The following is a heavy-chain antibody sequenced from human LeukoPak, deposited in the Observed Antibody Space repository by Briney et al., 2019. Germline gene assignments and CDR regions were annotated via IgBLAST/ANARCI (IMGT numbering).Heavy chain of an antibody. Sequence: PGGSLRLSCAASGFAFSSYAMSWVRQAPGKGLEWVSAISGSGGSTYYVDSVKGRFTISRDNSKNTLYLQMNSLRAEDTAVYYCAKGTSGYPLFDYWGQGTLVTVSS. CDR2: ISGSGGST. D-gene: IGHD5-12*01. V-gene: IGHV3-23*01. CDR3: AKGTSGYPLFDY. CDR1: GFAFSSYA. J-gene: IGHJ4*02.